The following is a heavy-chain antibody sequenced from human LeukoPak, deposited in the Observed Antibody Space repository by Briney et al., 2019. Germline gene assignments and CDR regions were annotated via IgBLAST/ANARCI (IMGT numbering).Heavy chain of an antibody. J-gene: IGHJ4*02. D-gene: IGHD3-10*01. CDR2: ISWNSGSI. V-gene: IGHV3-9*01. CDR1: GFTFDDYA. Sequence: SGRSLRLSCAASGFTFDDYAMHWVRQAPGKGLEWVSGISWNSGSIGYADSVKGRFTISRDNAKNSLYLQMNSLRAEDTALYYCAKGSYGSESLFDYWGQGTLVTVSS. CDR3: AKGSYGSESLFDY.